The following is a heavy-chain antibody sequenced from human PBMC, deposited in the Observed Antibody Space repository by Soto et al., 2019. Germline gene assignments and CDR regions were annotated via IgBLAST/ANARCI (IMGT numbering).Heavy chain of an antibody. CDR3: ARVDYGAYYFDY. D-gene: IGHD4-17*01. V-gene: IGHV3-74*01. J-gene: IGHJ4*02. Sequence: EVQLVESGGGLVQPGGSLRLSCAASGFTFSSYWMHWVRQAPGKGLVLVSRINSDGSTTSYADSVKGRFPISRDNAKNTLYLQMNSLRAEDTAVYYCARVDYGAYYFDYWGQGTLVTVSS. CDR2: INSDGSTT. CDR1: GFTFSSYW.